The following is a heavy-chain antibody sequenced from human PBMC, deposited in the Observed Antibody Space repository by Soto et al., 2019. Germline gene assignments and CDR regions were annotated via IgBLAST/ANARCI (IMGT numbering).Heavy chain of an antibody. D-gene: IGHD3-10*01. J-gene: IGHJ6*02. CDR3: ASWFGELSSLTAPYYYYGMDV. Sequence: QGLEWMGGIIPIFGTANYAQKFQGRVTITADESTSTAYMELSSLRSXXTDVYYCASWFGELSSLTAPYYYYGMDVWGQGTTVTVSS. CDR2: IIPIFGTA. V-gene: IGHV1-69*01.